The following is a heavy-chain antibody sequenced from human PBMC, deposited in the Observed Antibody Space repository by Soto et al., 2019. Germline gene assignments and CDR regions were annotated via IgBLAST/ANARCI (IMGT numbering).Heavy chain of an antibody. D-gene: IGHD3-22*01. J-gene: IGHJ5*02. CDR2: IYFSGTT. CDR1: GGSISSGDYY. Sequence: SETLSLTCTVSGGSISSGDYYWGWIRQHPWKGLEWIGTIYFSGTTYYNPSLKSRVTISVDTSKSQFSLKLSSVTAADTAVYYCARRDRSGFSYWLDTWGQGXLVTVYS. V-gene: IGHV4-31*03. CDR3: ARRDRSGFSYWLDT.